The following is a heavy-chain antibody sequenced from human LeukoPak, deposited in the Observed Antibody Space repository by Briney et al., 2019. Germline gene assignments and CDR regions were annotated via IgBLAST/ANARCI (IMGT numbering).Heavy chain of an antibody. CDR3: ARVDYYESRKMYYFDY. Sequence: SETLSLTCAVSGGSISSHYWSWIRQPPGKGLEWIGFIYYSGTTKYNPSLKSRVTISADTSKNQFSLKLSSVTAADTAVYYCARVDYYESRKMYYFDYWGQGTLVTVSS. CDR1: GGSISSHY. J-gene: IGHJ4*02. V-gene: IGHV4-59*08. D-gene: IGHD3-22*01. CDR2: IYYSGTT.